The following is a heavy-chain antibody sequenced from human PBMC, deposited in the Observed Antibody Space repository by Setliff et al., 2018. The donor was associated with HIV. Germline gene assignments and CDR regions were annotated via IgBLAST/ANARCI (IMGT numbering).Heavy chain of an antibody. J-gene: IGHJ4*02. Sequence: SETLSLTCTVSGGSISSGTYYWSWIRQPAGKGLEWIGRIYTSGCTNYNPSLKSRVTISVDTSKNQLSLKLSSVTAADAAVYYCARESYFYYFDYWGQGTLVTVS. CDR2: IYTSGCT. CDR1: GGSISSGTYY. D-gene: IGHD3-10*01. CDR3: ARESYFYYFDY. V-gene: IGHV4-61*02.